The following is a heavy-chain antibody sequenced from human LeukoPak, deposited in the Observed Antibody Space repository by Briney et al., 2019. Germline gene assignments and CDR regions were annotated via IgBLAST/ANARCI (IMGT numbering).Heavy chain of an antibody. CDR2: ISSSSSYI. J-gene: IGHJ4*02. D-gene: IGHD4-23*01. Sequence: GGSLRLSCAASGFTFSSYSMNWVRQAPGKGLEWVSSISSSSSYIYYADSVKGRFTISRDNAKNSLYLQMNGLRAEDTAVYYCARESLAYGGLVYWGQGTLVTVSS. V-gene: IGHV3-21*01. CDR3: ARESLAYGGLVY. CDR1: GFTFSSYS.